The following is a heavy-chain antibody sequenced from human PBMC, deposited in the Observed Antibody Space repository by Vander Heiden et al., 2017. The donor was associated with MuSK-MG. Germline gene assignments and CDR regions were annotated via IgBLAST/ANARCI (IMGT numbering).Heavy chain of an antibody. V-gene: IGHV3-21*01. CDR3: ARNRRDGYAWEADAFDI. Sequence: EVQLVESGGGLVKPGGSLRLSCAASGFTFSNYGMNWVRQAPGKGLEWVSSFSSRNNYTYYGNSVKGRFTISRDNAKNSLYLQMNSLRAEDTAVYYCARNRRDGYAWEADAFDIWGQGTMVTVSS. J-gene: IGHJ3*02. CDR1: GFTFSNYG. D-gene: IGHD5-12*01. CDR2: FSSRNNYT.